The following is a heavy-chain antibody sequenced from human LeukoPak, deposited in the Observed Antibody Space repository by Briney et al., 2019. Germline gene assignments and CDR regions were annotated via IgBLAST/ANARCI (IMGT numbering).Heavy chain of an antibody. CDR1: GFTFSSYS. CDR3: YDIGMDAFDI. Sequence: PGGSLRLSCAASGFTFSSYSMNWVRQAPGKGLKWVSSISSSSSYIYYADSVKGRFTISRDNAKNSLYLQMNSLRAEDTAVYYCYDIGMDAFDIWGQGTMVTVSS. V-gene: IGHV3-21*01. J-gene: IGHJ3*02. D-gene: IGHD3-9*01. CDR2: ISSSSSYI.